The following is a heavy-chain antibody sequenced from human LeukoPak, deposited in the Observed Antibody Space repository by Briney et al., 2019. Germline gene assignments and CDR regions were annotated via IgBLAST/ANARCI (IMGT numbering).Heavy chain of an antibody. CDR1: GGSISSGDYY. J-gene: IGHJ6*02. CDR2: IYYSGST. V-gene: IGHV4-31*03. Sequence: PSETLSLTCTVSGGSISSGDYYWSWIRQHPGKGLEWIGYIYYSGSTYYNPSLKSRVTISVDTSKNQFSLKLSSVTAADTAVYYCARDHDYSDPQPTYYYYGMDVWGQGTTVTVSS. CDR3: ARDHDYSDPQPTYYYYGMDV. D-gene: IGHD4-17*01.